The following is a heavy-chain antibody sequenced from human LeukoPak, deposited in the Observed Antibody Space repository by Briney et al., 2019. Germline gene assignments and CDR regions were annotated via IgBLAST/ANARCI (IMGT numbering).Heavy chain of an antibody. CDR3: ARGVGLTQGGAFDF. Sequence: ASETLSLTCAVYGGSFSGYYWSWIRQPPGKGLEWIGEINHSGSTNYNPSLKSRVTISVDKSKNQFSLKLSSVTAADTAVYYCARGVGLTQGGAFDFWGQGTLVTVSS. D-gene: IGHD3-16*01. V-gene: IGHV4-34*01. CDR1: GGSFSGYY. J-gene: IGHJ4*02. CDR2: INHSGST.